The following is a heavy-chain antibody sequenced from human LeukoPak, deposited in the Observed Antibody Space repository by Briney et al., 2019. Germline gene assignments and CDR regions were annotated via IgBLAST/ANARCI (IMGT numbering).Heavy chain of an antibody. D-gene: IGHD1-26*01. CDR1: GFTFSSYW. J-gene: IGHJ4*02. V-gene: IGHV3-74*01. Sequence: PGGSLRLSCAASGFTFSSYWMHWVRQAPGKGLVWVSRINTDGSYTSYADSVKGRFTISRDNAKNTLYLQMNSLRAEDTAMYYCARADLSGSYFHPHFLDYWGQGTLVTVSS. CDR2: INTDGSYT. CDR3: ARADLSGSYFHPHFLDY.